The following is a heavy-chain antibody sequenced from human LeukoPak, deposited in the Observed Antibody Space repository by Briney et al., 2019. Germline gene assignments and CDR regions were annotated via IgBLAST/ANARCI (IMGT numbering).Heavy chain of an antibody. Sequence: GSLRLSCAASGLTFSNYAMTWVRQAPGKGLEWVSAIITNGDRTYYADSVEGRFTVSRANFKNTLYLQLNSLRADDTALYYCARKLWHRNDCWGQGTLVTVSS. D-gene: IGHD3-16*01. J-gene: IGHJ4*02. V-gene: IGHV3-23*01. CDR1: GLTFSNYA. CDR2: IITNGDRT. CDR3: ARKLWHRNDC.